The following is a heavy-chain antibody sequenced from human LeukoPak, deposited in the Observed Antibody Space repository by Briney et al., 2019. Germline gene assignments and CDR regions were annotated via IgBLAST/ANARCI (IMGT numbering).Heavy chain of an antibody. CDR3: ASLMTTVTTVDY. V-gene: IGHV3-21*01. CDR2: ISSSSSYI. J-gene: IGHJ4*02. CDR1: VFTFSSYS. Sequence: PGGSLRLSCAASVFTFSSYSMNWVRQAPGKGLECVSSISSSSSYIYYADSVKGRFTISRDNAKNSLYLQMNSLRAEDTAVYYCASLMTTVTTVDYWGQGTLVTVSS. D-gene: IGHD4-17*01.